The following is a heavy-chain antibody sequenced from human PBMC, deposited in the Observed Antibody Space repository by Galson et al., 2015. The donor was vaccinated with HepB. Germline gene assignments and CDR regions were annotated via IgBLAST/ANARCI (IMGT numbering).Heavy chain of an antibody. CDR2: IWHDGSNK. D-gene: IGHD4-17*01. V-gene: IGHV3-33*01. CDR1: GFTFSSYG. Sequence: SLRLSCAASGFTFSSYGMHWVRQAPGKGLEWVAVIWHDGSNKYYADSVKGRFTISRDNSKNTLYLQMNGLRAEDTAVYYCARDSHPDYGDYVDYYYYGMDVWGQGTTVTVSS. J-gene: IGHJ6*02. CDR3: ARDSHPDYGDYVDYYYYGMDV.